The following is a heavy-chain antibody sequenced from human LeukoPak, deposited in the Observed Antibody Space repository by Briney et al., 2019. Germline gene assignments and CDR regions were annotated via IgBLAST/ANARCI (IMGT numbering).Heavy chain of an antibody. V-gene: IGHV3-21*01. CDR3: ARALLIAAAGTGY. Sequence: PGGSLRLSCAASGFTFSSYSMNWVRQAPGKGLEWVSSISSSSSYIYYADSVKGRFTISRDNAKNSLYLQMNSLRAEDTAVYYCARALLIAAAGTGYWGQGTLVTVSS. CDR2: ISSSSSYI. CDR1: GFTFSSYS. D-gene: IGHD6-13*01. J-gene: IGHJ4*02.